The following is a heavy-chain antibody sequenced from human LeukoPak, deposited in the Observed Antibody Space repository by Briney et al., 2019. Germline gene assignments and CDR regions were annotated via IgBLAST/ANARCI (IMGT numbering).Heavy chain of an antibody. D-gene: IGHD1-26*01. CDR3: TRRVGGTPDH. CDR2: IGVDGRSP. Sequence: GGSLRLSCAASVFTFSTFVMTWVRQAPGGGVEWVSAIGVDGRSPDYPDSVKGRFTISRDISKNTLYLQMNSLRAEDTALYYCTRRVGGTPDHWGLGTLVTVSS. CDR1: VFTFSTFV. V-gene: IGHV3-23*01. J-gene: IGHJ5*02.